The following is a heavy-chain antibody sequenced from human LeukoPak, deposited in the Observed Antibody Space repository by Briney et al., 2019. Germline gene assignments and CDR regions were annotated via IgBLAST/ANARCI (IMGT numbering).Heavy chain of an antibody. D-gene: IGHD3-16*02. CDR2: FDPEDGET. CDR3: ATVWYRSGRGSYQYCFDY. J-gene: IGHJ4*02. CDR1: GYTLTELS. Sequence: ASVKVSCKVSGYTLTELSMHWVRQAPGKGLEWMGGFDPEDGETIYAQKFQGRVTMTEDTSTDTAYMELSSLRSEDTAVYYCATVWYRSGRGSYQYCFDYWGQGTLVTVSS. V-gene: IGHV1-24*01.